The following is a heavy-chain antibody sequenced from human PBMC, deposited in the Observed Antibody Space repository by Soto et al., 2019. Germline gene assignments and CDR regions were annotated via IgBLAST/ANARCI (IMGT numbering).Heavy chain of an antibody. J-gene: IGHJ6*02. Sequence: GGSLRLSCAASGFTFSDHYMDWVRQAPGKGLEWVGRTRNKANSYTTEYAASVKGRFTISRDDSKNSLYLQMNSLKTEDTAVYYCAREPGKGYDFWSGYYTGPYYYGMDVWGQGTTVTVSS. CDR3: AREPGKGYDFWSGYYTGPYYYGMDV. D-gene: IGHD3-3*01. V-gene: IGHV3-72*01. CDR1: GFTFSDHY. CDR2: TRNKANSYTT.